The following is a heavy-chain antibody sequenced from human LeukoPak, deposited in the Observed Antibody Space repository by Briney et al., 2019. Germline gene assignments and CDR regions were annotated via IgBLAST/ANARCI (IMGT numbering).Heavy chain of an antibody. Sequence: GGPLRLSCAASGFTFSSYAMSWVRQAPGKGLEWVSVIYRDGGTFYSDSVKGRFTISRDYSKNTLYLQMNSLRVDDTAVYYCARDSSGPAFWGQGTLVTVSS. CDR3: ARDSSGPAF. J-gene: IGHJ4*02. CDR1: GFTFSSYA. V-gene: IGHV3-23*03. D-gene: IGHD3-22*01. CDR2: IYRDGGT.